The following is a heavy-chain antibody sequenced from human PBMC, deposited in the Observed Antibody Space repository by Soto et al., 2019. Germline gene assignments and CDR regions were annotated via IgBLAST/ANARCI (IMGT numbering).Heavy chain of an antibody. D-gene: IGHD3-22*01. CDR1: GYSFTSYW. CDR3: ACVYYYDSGGYYLNHPFDY. Sequence: GESLKISCKGSGYSFTSYWIGWVRQMPGKGLEWMGIIYPGDSDTRYSPSFQGQVTISADKSISTAYLQWSSLKASDTAMYYCACVYYYDSGGYYLNHPFDYWGQGTLVTVSS. CDR2: IYPGDSDT. J-gene: IGHJ4*02. V-gene: IGHV5-51*01.